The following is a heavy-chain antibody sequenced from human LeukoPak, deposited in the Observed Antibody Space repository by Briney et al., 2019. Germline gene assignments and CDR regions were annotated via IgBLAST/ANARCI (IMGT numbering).Heavy chain of an antibody. CDR1: GFTFSSYA. Sequence: PGGSLRLSCAASGFTFSSYAMSWVRQAPGKGLEWVSAISGSGGSTYYADSVKGRFTISRDNSKNTLYLQMNSLRAEDTAVYYCAKAFRSTSAPVNGQYNWFDPWGQGTLVTVSS. J-gene: IGHJ5*02. V-gene: IGHV3-23*01. CDR3: AKAFRSTSAPVNGQYNWFDP. CDR2: ISGSGGST. D-gene: IGHD2-2*01.